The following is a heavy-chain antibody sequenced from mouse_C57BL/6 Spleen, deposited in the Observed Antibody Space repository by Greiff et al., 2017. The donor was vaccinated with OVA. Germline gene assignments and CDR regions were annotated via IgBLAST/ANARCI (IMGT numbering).Heavy chain of an antibody. CDR2: IDPSDSYT. CDR3: ARKMVRLPLDY. D-gene: IGHD2-13*01. Sequence: QVQLQQPGAELVKPGASVKLSCKASGYTFTSYWMQWVKQRPGQGLEWIGEIDPSDSYTNYNQKFKGKATLTVDTSSSTAYMQLSSLTSEDSAVYYCARKMVRLPLDYWGQGTTLTVSS. J-gene: IGHJ2*01. V-gene: IGHV1-50*01. CDR1: GYTFTSYW.